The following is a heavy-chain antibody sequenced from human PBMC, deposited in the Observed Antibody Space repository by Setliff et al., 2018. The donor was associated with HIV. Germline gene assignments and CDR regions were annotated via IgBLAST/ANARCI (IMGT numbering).Heavy chain of an antibody. V-gene: IGHV1-18*01. Sequence: ASVKVSCKASGYTFSSYGISWVRQAPGQGLEWMGWISGYNGNTKYVQRLQGRVTMTTDTSTRTVYMELRSLRHDDTAEYFCARVPYRSAWFSGGHDAFDVWGQGTMVTVSS. J-gene: IGHJ3*01. CDR3: ARVPYRSAWFSGGHDAFDV. CDR2: ISGYNGNT. CDR1: GYTFSSYG. D-gene: IGHD6-19*01.